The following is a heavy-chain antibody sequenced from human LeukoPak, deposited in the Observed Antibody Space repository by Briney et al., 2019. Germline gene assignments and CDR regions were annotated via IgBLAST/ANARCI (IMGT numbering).Heavy chain of an antibody. D-gene: IGHD7-27*01. CDR2: FYNSGST. CDR3: VRDGPSWGLL. CDR1: GGSISGYY. V-gene: IGHV4-4*07. J-gene: IGHJ4*02. Sequence: SETLSLTCTVSGGSISGYYWSWIRQPAGKGLEWIGRFYNSGSTKYNPSLKSRVTMSIDTSKNEFYLKLTSVTAADTAVYYCVRDGPSWGLLWGQGTLVTVSS.